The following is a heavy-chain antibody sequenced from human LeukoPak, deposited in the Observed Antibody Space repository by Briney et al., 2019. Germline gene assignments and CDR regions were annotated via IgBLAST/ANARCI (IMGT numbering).Heavy chain of an antibody. CDR1: GGSINSYY. J-gene: IGHJ4*02. V-gene: IGHV4-59*12. D-gene: IGHD3-22*01. CDR2: IYYSGST. CDR3: AREDRYDSSGYYSSDY. Sequence: SETLSLTCTVSGGSINSYYWSWIRQPPGKGLEWIGYIYYSGSTYYNPSLKSRVTISVDTSKNQFSLKLSSVTAADTAVYYCAREDRYDSSGYYSSDYWGQGTLVTVSS.